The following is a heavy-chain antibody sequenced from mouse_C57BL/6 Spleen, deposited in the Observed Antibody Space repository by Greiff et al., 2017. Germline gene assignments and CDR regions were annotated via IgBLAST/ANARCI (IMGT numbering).Heavy chain of an antibody. Sequence: DVKLVESGGGLVKPGGSLKLSCAASGFTFSSYAMSWVRQTPEKRLEWVATISDGGSYTYYPDNVKGRFTISRDNAKNNLYLQMSHLKSEDTAMDYCARSELTGHFDYWGQGTTLTVSS. CDR3: ARSELTGHFDY. J-gene: IGHJ2*01. V-gene: IGHV5-4*03. CDR1: GFTFSSYA. CDR2: ISDGGSYT. D-gene: IGHD4-1*01.